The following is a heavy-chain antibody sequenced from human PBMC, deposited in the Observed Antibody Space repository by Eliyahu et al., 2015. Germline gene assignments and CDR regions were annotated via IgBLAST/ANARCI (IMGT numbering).Heavy chain of an antibody. CDR3: ARAITGTSGGFDY. CDR1: GFTVSSTY. V-gene: IGHV3-53*02. J-gene: IGHJ4*02. D-gene: IGHD1-20*01. Sequence: EVQLVETGGGLIQPGGSLRLSCAASGFTVSSTYMSWVRQAPGKGLEWVSVIYTSGTTYYPDSVKGRFTISRDSFMNTLYLQMYSLRVEDTAVYYCARAITGTSGGFDYWGQGTLVTVSS. CDR2: IYTSGTT.